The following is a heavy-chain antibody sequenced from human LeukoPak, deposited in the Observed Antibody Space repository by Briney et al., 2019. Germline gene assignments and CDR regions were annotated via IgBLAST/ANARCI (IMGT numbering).Heavy chain of an antibody. Sequence: PGRSLTLSCAASGFTFSSFGMHWVRQAPGKGLEWVAVIWYDASDRYYADSVKGRFTISRDNSKNTLFLQMNSLRDDDTAVYYCVRGGGVSRSNSFDPWGRGTLVVVSS. J-gene: IGHJ5*02. D-gene: IGHD2-21*01. V-gene: IGHV3-33*01. CDR3: VRGGGVSRSNSFDP. CDR1: GFTFSSFG. CDR2: IWYDASDR.